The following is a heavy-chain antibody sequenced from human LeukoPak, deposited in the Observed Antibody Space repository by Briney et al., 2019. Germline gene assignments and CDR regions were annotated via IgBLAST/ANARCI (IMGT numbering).Heavy chain of an antibody. CDR3: ARDPSNHQYSGYEDY. Sequence: GGSLRLSCAASGFTFSSYSMNWVRQAPGKGLEWVSYISSSSSTIYYADSVKGRFTISRDNAKNSLYLQMNSLRAEDTAVYYCARDPSNHQYSGYEDYWGQGTLVTVSS. J-gene: IGHJ4*02. CDR1: GFTFSSYS. V-gene: IGHV3-48*04. CDR2: ISSSSSTI. D-gene: IGHD5-12*01.